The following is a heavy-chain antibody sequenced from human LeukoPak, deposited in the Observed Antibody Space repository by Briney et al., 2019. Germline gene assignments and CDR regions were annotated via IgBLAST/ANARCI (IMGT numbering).Heavy chain of an antibody. D-gene: IGHD2-2*01. CDR1: GFIFSNFD. V-gene: IGHV3-13*01. Sequence: EGSLRLSCEASGFIFSNFDMHWLRQATGEGLEWVSAIGTAGDTYYPDSVKGRFTISRDNAKNSFYLQMNNLRPEDTAVYYCSRGGAPAGFAYDIWGHGTVVTVSS. CDR3: SRGGAPAGFAYDI. CDR2: IGTAGDT. J-gene: IGHJ3*02.